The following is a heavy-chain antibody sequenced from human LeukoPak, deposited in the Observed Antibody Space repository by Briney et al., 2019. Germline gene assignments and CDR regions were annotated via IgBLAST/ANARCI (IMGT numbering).Heavy chain of an antibody. CDR1: GGSISSGGYY. CDR2: INHSGST. J-gene: IGHJ4*02. V-gene: IGHV4-30-2*01. Sequence: SQTLSLTCTVSGGSISSGGYYWSWIRQPPGKGLEWIGEINHSGSTNYNPSLKSRVTISVDTSKNQFSLKLSSVTAADTAVYYCARGTIFGARGKFDYWGQGTLVTVSS. D-gene: IGHD3-3*01. CDR3: ARGTIFGARGKFDY.